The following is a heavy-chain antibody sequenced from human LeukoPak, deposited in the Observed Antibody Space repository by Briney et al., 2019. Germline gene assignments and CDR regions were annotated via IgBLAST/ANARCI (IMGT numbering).Heavy chain of an antibody. Sequence: SETLSLTCTVSGGSISGSSYYWGWIRQPPGKGLEWIGNIYYSGSTYYNPSLKSRVTISVDTSKNQFSLKLSSVTATDTAVYYCARDVVAAAGTWDYWGQGTLVTVSS. J-gene: IGHJ4*02. D-gene: IGHD6-13*01. CDR2: IYYSGST. CDR3: ARDVVAAAGTWDY. V-gene: IGHV4-39*07. CDR1: GGSISGSSYY.